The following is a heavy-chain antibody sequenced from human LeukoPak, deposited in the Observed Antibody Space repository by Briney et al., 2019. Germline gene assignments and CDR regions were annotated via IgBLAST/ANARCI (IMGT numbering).Heavy chain of an antibody. V-gene: IGHV3-23*01. CDR2: ISGGGDFT. Sequence: GGSLRLSCAASGFTFRSFAMNWVRQAPGKGLECVSAISGGGDFTKYADSVKGRFTISRDNSKNTLYLQMNSLSGDDTSMYFCARAYGGLIDYWGQGTLVTVSS. CDR1: GFTFRSFA. J-gene: IGHJ4*02. D-gene: IGHD3-16*01. CDR3: ARAYGGLIDY.